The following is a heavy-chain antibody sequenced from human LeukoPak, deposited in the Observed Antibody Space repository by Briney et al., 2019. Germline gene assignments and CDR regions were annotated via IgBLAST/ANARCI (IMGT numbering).Heavy chain of an antibody. CDR1: GGSFSGYY. V-gene: IGHV4-34*01. CDR2: INHSGST. CDR3: ARGRAEDY. Sequence: SETLSLTCAVYGGSFSGYYWSCIRQPPGKGLEWIGEINHSGSTNYNPSLKSRVTISVDTSKNQFSLKLSSVTAADTAVYYCARGRAEDYWGQGTLVTVSS. J-gene: IGHJ4*02.